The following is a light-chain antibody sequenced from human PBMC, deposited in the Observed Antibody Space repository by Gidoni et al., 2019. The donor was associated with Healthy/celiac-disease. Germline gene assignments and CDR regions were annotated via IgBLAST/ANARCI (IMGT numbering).Light chain of an antibody. J-gene: IGKJ5*01. V-gene: IGKV2-28*01. CDR2: LGS. CDR3: MQALQTPT. Sequence: DIGRTQSPLSLPVTPGEPASISCRSSQSLLHSNGYNYLDRYLQTPGQSPQLLIYLGSNRASGVPDRFSGSGSGTDFTLKISRVEAEDVGVYYCMQALQTPTFGQGTRLEIK. CDR1: QSLLHSNGYNY.